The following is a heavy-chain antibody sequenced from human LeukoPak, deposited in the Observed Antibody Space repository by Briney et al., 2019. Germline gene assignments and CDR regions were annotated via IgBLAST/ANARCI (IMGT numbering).Heavy chain of an antibody. CDR2: IYYSGST. V-gene: IGHV4-39*07. D-gene: IGHD6-19*01. Sequence: SETLSLTCTVSGGSISSSSYYWGWIRQPPGKGLEWIGSIYYSGSTYYNPSLKSRVTISVDTSKNQFSLKLSSVTAADTAVYYCARERIAVAGKGFDPWGQGTLVTVSS. CDR3: ARERIAVAGKGFDP. J-gene: IGHJ5*02. CDR1: GGSISSSSYY.